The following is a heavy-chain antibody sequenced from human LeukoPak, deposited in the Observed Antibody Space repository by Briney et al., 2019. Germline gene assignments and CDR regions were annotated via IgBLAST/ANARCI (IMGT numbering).Heavy chain of an antibody. D-gene: IGHD3-10*01. CDR2: IRGSGGST. V-gene: IGHV3-23*01. CDR1: GFTFSSCA. J-gene: IGHJ6*02. CDR3: AKDSYFYYGSGSYYKIPPATYGMDV. Sequence: RGSLRLSCAASGFTFSSCAMSWVRQAPGKGLERVSAIRGSGGSTYYADSVKGRFTISRANSKNTLYLQMNSLRADDTAVYYCAKDSYFYYGSGSYYKIPPATYGMDVWGQGTTVTVSS.